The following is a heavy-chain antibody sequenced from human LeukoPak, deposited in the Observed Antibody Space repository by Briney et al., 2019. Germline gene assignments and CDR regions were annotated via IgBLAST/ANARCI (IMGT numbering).Heavy chain of an antibody. CDR2: IYYSGST. D-gene: IGHD5-24*01. CDR1: GGSISSYY. V-gene: IGHV4-59*01. CDR3: ARRDYNWFDP. J-gene: IGHJ5*02. Sequence: PSETLSLTCTVSGGSISSYYWSWIRQPPGKGLEWIGYIYYSGSTNYNPSLKSRATISVDTSKNQFSLKLSSVTAADTAVYCCARRDYNWFDPWGQGTLVTVSS.